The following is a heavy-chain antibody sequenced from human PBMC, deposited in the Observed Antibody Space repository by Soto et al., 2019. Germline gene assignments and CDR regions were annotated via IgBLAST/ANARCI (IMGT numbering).Heavy chain of an antibody. J-gene: IGHJ4*02. CDR2: MSHSGRT. Sequence: XTRPLTCTVSGXSVNRDSYVWAWIRQPRGKGLEWIWTMSHSGRTCHNGSVKSRLTMSVDTSKKEFSLKLSSATAADTAVYYCASHVVEPGAIAYFDYWGQGTLATVSS. D-gene: IGHD2-2*01. CDR1: GXSVNRDSYV. V-gene: IGHV4-39*01. CDR3: ASHVVEPGAIAYFDY.